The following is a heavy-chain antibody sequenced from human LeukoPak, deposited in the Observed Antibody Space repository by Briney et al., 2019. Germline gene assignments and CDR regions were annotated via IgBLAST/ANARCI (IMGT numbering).Heavy chain of an antibody. CDR2: IYPGDSDT. J-gene: IGHJ4*02. CDR3: ARHLLLIPSSPTDY. V-gene: IGHV5-51*01. Sequence: GESLKISCKGSGYSFTSNWIGWVRQMPGKGLEWMGIIYPGDSDTRYSPSFQGQVTISADKSTSTAYLQWSRLKASDTAMYYCARHLLLIPSSPTDYWGQGTLVTVSS. CDR1: GYSFTSNW.